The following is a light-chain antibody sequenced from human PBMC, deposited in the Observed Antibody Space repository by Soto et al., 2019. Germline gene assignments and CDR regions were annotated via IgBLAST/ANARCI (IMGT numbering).Light chain of an antibody. CDR3: QQRNNWPRIT. J-gene: IGKJ5*01. CDR2: DAS. Sequence: EIVLTQSPATLSLSPGERATLSCRASQSVGTYLAWYQQKPGQAPRLLIYDASKRATDIPTRFSGSGSGTDFTLTISSLDPDDFAVYYCQQRNNWPRITFGQGTRLEMK. V-gene: IGKV3-11*01. CDR1: QSVGTY.